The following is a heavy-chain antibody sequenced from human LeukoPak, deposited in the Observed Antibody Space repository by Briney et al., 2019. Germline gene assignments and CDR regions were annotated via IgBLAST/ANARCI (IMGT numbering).Heavy chain of an antibody. CDR1: GFSVTNNY. CDR2: ITGSGDTT. D-gene: IGHD6-13*01. V-gene: IGHV3-23*01. Sequence: GGSLRLSCAVSGFSVTNNYMSWVRQAPGKGLEWVSGITGSGDTTFYADSVKGRFTISRDNSDNTLYLQMNSLRAEDTALYYCAKDYSNIPAPANPLFDYWGQGTLVTVSS. J-gene: IGHJ4*02. CDR3: AKDYSNIPAPANPLFDY.